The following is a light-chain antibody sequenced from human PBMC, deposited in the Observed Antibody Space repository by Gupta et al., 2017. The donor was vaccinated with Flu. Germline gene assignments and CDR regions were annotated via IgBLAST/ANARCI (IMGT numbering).Light chain of an antibody. V-gene: IGLV2-14*01. CDR3: SSYTSTDTFYV. CDR2: DVG. CDR1: SSDVGRSDS. Sequence: QSALPQPASVSGSPGQSIQISCAGSSSDVGRSDSVSWYRQDPGKAPKLIIYDVGSRPSGVSSRFSGSKSGNTASLTISGLQAEDETDYYCSSYTSTDTFYVFGTGTKVTVL. J-gene: IGLJ1*01.